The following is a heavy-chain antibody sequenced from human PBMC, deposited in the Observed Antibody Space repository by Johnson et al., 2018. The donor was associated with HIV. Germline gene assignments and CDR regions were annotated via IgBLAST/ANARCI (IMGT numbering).Heavy chain of an antibody. CDR3: AKGGWLQSQAFDI. Sequence: VQLVESGGGLVQPGRSLRLSCAASGFTFTSYGMHRVRQAPGKGLEWVAVISYDGSNKYYVDSVKGRFTISRDNAKNSLYLQMNSLRAEDTAVYYCAKGGWLQSQAFDIWGQGTMVTVSS. V-gene: IGHV3-30*18. D-gene: IGHD5-24*01. CDR2: ISYDGSNK. CDR1: GFTFTSYG. J-gene: IGHJ3*02.